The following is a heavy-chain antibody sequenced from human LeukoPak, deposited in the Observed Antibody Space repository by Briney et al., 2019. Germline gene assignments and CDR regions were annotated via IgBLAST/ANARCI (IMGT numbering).Heavy chain of an antibody. J-gene: IGHJ4*02. V-gene: IGHV3-9*01. Sequence: PGGSLKLSCAASGFTFDDYAMHWVRQAPGKGLEWVSGISWNSGSIGYADSVKGRFTISRDNAKNSLYLQMNSLRAEDTALYYCAKSGSSGWFLPSAYYFDYWGQGTLVTVSS. CDR2: ISWNSGSI. CDR1: GFTFDDYA. D-gene: IGHD6-19*01. CDR3: AKSGSSGWFLPSAYYFDY.